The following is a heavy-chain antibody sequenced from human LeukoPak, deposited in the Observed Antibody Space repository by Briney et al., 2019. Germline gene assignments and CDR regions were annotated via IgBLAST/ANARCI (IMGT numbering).Heavy chain of an antibody. Sequence: SQTLSLTCAISGDSISSKNAAWNWIRQSPSRGLEWLGRTYYRSKWYNEYAVYVKSRITINPDTSKNQFSLQLNSVTPEDAAVYYCARAVGYFDLWGRGTLVTVSS. CDR2: TYYRSKWYN. CDR1: GDSISSKNAA. CDR3: ARAVGYFDL. J-gene: IGHJ2*01. V-gene: IGHV6-1*01.